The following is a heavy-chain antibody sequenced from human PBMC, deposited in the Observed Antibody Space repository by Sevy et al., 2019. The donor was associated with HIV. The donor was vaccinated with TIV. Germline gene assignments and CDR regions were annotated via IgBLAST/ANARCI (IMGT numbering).Heavy chain of an antibody. D-gene: IGHD3-3*01. CDR3: ARHATSAMTMDYFDY. J-gene: IGHJ4*02. Sequence: GESLKISCKGSGYNFTSHWIGWVRQMPGKGLEWMGIIYPGDSDTRYSPSFQGQVTISADKSISTAYLHWSSLKASDTAIYYCARHATSAMTMDYFDYWGQGTLVTVSS. V-gene: IGHV5-51*01. CDR1: GYNFTSHW. CDR2: IYPGDSDT.